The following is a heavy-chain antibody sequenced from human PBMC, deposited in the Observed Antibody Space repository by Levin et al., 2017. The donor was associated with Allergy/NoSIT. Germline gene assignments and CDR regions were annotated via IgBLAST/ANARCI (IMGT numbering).Heavy chain of an antibody. V-gene: IGHV3-9*01. J-gene: IGHJ4*02. D-gene: IGHD3-10*01. CDR2: ISWNSGSI. CDR1: GFTFDDYA. Sequence: SLKISCAASGFTFDDYAMHWVRQAPGKGLEWVSGISWNSGSIGYADSVKGRFTISRDNAKNSLYLQMNSLRAEDTALYYCGRGWFRELSGRFDYWGQGTLVTVSS. CDR3: GRGWFRELSGRFDY.